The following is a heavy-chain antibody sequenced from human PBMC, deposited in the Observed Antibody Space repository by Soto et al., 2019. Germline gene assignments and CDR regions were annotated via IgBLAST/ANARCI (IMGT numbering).Heavy chain of an antibody. Sequence: QVQLVQSGAEVKKPGASVKVSCKASGYTFTDYYIHWLRQAPGQGLEWMGWVNTESGGTNYAQEFRAWVTLTRDTSINTDYVELSRLRSGGTALYYCARSESSGWFTFGSWGQGTLVSVSS. D-gene: IGHD6-19*01. CDR2: VNTESGGT. J-gene: IGHJ4*02. CDR3: ARSESSGWFTFGS. V-gene: IGHV1-2*04. CDR1: GYTFTDYY.